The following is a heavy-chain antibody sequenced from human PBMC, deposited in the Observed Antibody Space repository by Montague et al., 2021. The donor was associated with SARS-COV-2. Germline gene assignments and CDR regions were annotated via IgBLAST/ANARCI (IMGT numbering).Heavy chain of an antibody. CDR2: ISWNSGSI. CDR1: GFTFHDYA. V-gene: IGHV3-9*01. Sequence: SLRLSCAASGFTFHDYALHLFRQVPGRGLEWVSGISWNSGSIGYGDSVKGRFTISRDNAKNSLYLQMNSLRAEDTALYYCAKDRGYYGSGSYFEYWGQGTLVTVSS. D-gene: IGHD3-10*01. J-gene: IGHJ4*02. CDR3: AKDRGYYGSGSYFEY.